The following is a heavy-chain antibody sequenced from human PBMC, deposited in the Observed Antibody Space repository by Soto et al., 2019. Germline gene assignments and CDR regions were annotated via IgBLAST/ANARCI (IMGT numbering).Heavy chain of an antibody. CDR1: GGSFSGQA. V-gene: IGHV1-69*01. J-gene: IGHJ4*02. CDR2: IIPIFRTT. Sequence: QVQLVQSGAEVKKPGSSVKVSCQASGGSFSGQAVSWVRQAPGQGLEWLGGIIPIFRTTNYARKFQGRLTITADESTGTASMELTSLRSEDTSISYCASVPNWGQGTLVTVSS. CDR3: ASVPN.